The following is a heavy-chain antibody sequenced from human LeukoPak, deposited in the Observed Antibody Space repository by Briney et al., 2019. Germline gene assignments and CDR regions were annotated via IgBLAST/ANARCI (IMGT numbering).Heavy chain of an antibody. CDR2: ISTYNGNT. CDR3: ARTVTNLGAFDI. D-gene: IGHD7-27*01. Sequence: GASVKVSCKASGGTFSSYEISWVRQAPGQGLEWMGWISTYNGNTNYAQKFQGRATMTTDTSTTTAYMELRTLRSNDTAVYYCARTVTNLGAFDIWGQGTVVTVSS. J-gene: IGHJ3*02. CDR1: GGTFSSYE. V-gene: IGHV1-18*01.